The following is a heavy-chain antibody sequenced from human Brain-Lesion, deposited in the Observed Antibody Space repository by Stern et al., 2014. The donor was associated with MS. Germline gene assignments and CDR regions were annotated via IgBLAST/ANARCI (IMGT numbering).Heavy chain of an antibody. V-gene: IGHV4-4*02. CDR1: GGSVSSTNW. D-gene: IGHD2/OR15-2a*01. J-gene: IGHJ2*01. Sequence: QVQLQESGPGLVKPSGTLSLTCAVSGGSVSSTNWWSWVRQSPGKRLEWIGNIYHSGASNYRPSLRSRVSISLDNSKNHLSLHLTSVTAADTAVYYCARERQQYCNSEGCSYWYFDLWGRGTLVTVSS. CDR3: ARERQQYCNSEGCSYWYFDL. CDR2: IYHSGAS.